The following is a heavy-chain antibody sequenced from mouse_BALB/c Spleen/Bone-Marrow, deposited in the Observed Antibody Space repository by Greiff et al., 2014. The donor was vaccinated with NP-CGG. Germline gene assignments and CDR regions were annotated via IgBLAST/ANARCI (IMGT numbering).Heavy chain of an antibody. V-gene: IGHV1S41*01. D-gene: IGHD2-2*01. J-gene: IGHJ1*01. CDR3: ARERYGYDGWYFDV. Sequence: DLVKPGASVKLSCKTSGYTFTNYWINWIKQRPGQGLEWLGRIAPGSGSTYYNEMFKVKAPLTVDTSSSTAHIQLSSLSSEDSAVYFCARERYGYDGWYFDVWGAGTTVTVS. CDR1: GYTFTNYW. CDR2: IAPGSGST.